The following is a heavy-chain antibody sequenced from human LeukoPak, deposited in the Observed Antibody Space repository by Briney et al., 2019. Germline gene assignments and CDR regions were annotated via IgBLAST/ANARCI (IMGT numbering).Heavy chain of an antibody. V-gene: IGHV1-2*02. Sequence: ASVKVSCKASGYTFTDYYIHWVRQAPGQGLEWMGWINPNSGGTIYAQKFQGGVTMTRDTSISTAYMELSRLTSDDTAVYCCARWLRGYSDILRRAFDIWGQGTMVTVSS. D-gene: IGHD3-9*01. J-gene: IGHJ3*02. CDR3: ARWLRGYSDILRRAFDI. CDR1: GYTFTDYY. CDR2: INPNSGGT.